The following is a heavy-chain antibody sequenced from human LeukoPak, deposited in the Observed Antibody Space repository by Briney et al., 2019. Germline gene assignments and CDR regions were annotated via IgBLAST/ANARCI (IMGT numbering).Heavy chain of an antibody. D-gene: IGHD1-1*01. CDR3: VRQRSRALDL. CDR1: GDSVSNNGAA. CDR2: TYCGSKWYN. J-gene: IGHJ3*01. Sequence: SQTLSLTCAISGDSVSNNGAAWNWIRQSPSRGLEWLGRTYCGSKWYNDYAVSVKSRIIINPDTSKNQFSLQLNSVTPEDTAVDYCVRQRSRALDLCGQGTMVTVSS. V-gene: IGHV6-1*01.